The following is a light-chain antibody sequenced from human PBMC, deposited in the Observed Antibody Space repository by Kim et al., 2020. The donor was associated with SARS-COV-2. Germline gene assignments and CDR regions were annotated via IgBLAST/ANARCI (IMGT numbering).Light chain of an antibody. CDR2: EAS. CDR1: RSISNW. J-gene: IGKJ1*01. V-gene: IGKV1-5*03. CDR3: QQYNTSPWA. Sequence: DIQMTQSPSTLSASVGDSVTITCRASRSISNWLAWYQLKPGQAPKLLIYEASTLEGGVPSRFSGSGSVTEFTLTISSLQPDDFATYYCQQYNTSPWAFGQGTKVDIK.